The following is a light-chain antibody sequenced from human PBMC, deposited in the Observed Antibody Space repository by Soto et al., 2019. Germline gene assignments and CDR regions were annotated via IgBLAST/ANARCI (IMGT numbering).Light chain of an antibody. V-gene: IGKV1-9*01. CDR1: QGISSY. Sequence: DIQLTQSPSFLSASVGDRVTITCRASQGISSYLAWYQQRPGKAPKLLIYAASTLQSGVPSRFSDRGSGTEFTLTISSLQPEDFATYYCQQLNSYPLTFGGGTKVEIK. CDR2: AAS. CDR3: QQLNSYPLT. J-gene: IGKJ4*01.